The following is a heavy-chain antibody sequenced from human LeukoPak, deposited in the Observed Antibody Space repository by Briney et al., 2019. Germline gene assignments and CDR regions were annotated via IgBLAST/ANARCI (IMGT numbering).Heavy chain of an antibody. CDR2: ISSSSSYI. J-gene: IGHJ6*02. D-gene: IGHD2-15*01. V-gene: IGHV3-21*01. CDR1: GFTFSSYT. CDR3: ARDPTPRYCSGGSCYTHYGMDV. Sequence: GGSLRLSCAASGFTFSSYTMNWVRQAPGKGLEWVSSISSSSSYIYYANSVKGRLTISRDNAKNSLYLQMNSLRAEDTAVYYCARDPTPRYCSGGSCYTHYGMDVWGQGTTVTVSS.